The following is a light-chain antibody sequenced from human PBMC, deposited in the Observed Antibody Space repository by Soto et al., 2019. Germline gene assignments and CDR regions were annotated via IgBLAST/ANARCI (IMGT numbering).Light chain of an antibody. J-gene: IGLJ3*02. V-gene: IGLV1-36*01. CDR2: YDD. CDR1: SSNIGNNG. Sequence: QSVLTQPPSVSEAPGQRVTISCSGSSSNIGNNGVNWYQQLPGKAPKFLIYYDDLLPSGVSDRFSGSKSGTSASLAISGLQSGDEADYYCAAWDDSLNGWVFGGGTKVTVL. CDR3: AAWDDSLNGWV.